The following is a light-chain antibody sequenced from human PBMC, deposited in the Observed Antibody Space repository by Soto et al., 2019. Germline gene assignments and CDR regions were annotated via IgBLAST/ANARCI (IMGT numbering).Light chain of an antibody. J-gene: IGKJ1*01. Sequence: DTQMTQSPSSLSASLGEKVTITCRASQSISSYLNWYQQKPGKAPKLLIYAASSLQSGVPSRFSGSGSGTDFTLTISSLQPEEFATYYCQQSYSTLRTVGNGTKVDIK. CDR2: AAS. CDR3: QQSYSTLRT. V-gene: IGKV1-39*01. CDR1: QSISSY.